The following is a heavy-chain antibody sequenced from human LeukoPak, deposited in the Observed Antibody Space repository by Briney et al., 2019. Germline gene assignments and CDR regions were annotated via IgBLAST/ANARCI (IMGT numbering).Heavy chain of an antibody. Sequence: ASVKVSCKASGYTFTSYYMHWVRQAPGQGLEWMGIINPSGGSTSYAHKFQGRVTITRDTSTSTVYMELSSLRSEDTAVYYCARGSSGWYSVAYWGQGTLVTVSS. D-gene: IGHD6-19*01. J-gene: IGHJ4*02. CDR1: GYTFTSYY. CDR2: INPSGGST. V-gene: IGHV1-46*01. CDR3: ARGSSGWYSVAY.